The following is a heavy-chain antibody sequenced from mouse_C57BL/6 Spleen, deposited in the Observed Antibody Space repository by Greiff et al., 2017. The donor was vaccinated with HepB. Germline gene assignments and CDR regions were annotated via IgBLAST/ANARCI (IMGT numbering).Heavy chain of an antibody. V-gene: IGHV5-4*03. CDR3: ARGAFITTVPFAY. D-gene: IGHD1-1*01. J-gene: IGHJ3*01. CDR2: ISDGGSYT. Sequence: EVKLVESGGGLVKPGGSLKLSCAASGFTFSSYAMSWVRQTPEKRLEWVATISDGGSYTYYPDNVKGRFTISRDNAKNNLYLQMSHLKSEDTAMYYCARGAFITTVPFAYWGQGTLVTVSA. CDR1: GFTFSSYA.